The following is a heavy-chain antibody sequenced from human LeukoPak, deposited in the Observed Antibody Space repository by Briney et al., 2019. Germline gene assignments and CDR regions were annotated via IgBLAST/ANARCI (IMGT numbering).Heavy chain of an antibody. Sequence: SETLHLTCAVYGGSFSGYYWSWICQPPGKGLEWIGEINHSGSTNYNPSLKSRVTISVDTSKNQFSLKLSSVTAADTAVYYCARGRALRYSSGWYFNYWGQGTLVTVSS. J-gene: IGHJ4*02. V-gene: IGHV4-34*01. D-gene: IGHD6-19*01. CDR2: INHSGST. CDR1: GGSFSGYY. CDR3: ARGRALRYSSGWYFNY.